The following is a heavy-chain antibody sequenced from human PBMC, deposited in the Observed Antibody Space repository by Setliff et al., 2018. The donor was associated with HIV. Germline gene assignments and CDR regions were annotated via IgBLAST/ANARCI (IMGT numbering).Heavy chain of an antibody. J-gene: IGHJ4*02. Sequence: GGSLRLSCAASRFTFTNAWMTWVRQAPGKGLEWLGRIQSKIDGGTTDHAAPVKGRFTISRDDSRNTLYLQMNSLKPEDTAVYYCTTYRGYTDGPVEKYFDYWGQGTLVTVSS. CDR2: IQSKIDGGTT. D-gene: IGHD5-18*01. V-gene: IGHV3-15*01. CDR1: RFTFTNAW. CDR3: TTYRGYTDGPVEKYFDY.